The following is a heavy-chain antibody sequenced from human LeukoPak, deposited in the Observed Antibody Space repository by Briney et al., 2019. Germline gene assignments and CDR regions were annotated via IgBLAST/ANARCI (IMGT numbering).Heavy chain of an antibody. CDR3: ARKGSYYYGSGSYKF. CDR1: GYSFTNYW. J-gene: IGHJ4*02. V-gene: IGHV5-51*01. Sequence: GESLKISCKGSGYSFTNYWIGWVRQMPGKGLEWMGIIYPGDSDTRYSPSFQGQVTMSADKSISTAYLQWSSLKASDTAMYYCARKGSYYYGSGSYKFWGQGTLVTVSS. D-gene: IGHD3-10*01. CDR2: IYPGDSDT.